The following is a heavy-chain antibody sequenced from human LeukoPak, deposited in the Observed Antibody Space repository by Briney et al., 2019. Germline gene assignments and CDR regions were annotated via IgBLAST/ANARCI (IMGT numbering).Heavy chain of an antibody. CDR1: DGSISSYY. CDR2: IYTSGST. V-gene: IGHV4-4*09. Sequence: SETLSLTCTVSDGSISSYYWSWIRQPPGKGLEWIGYIYTSGSTTYNPSLKSRVTISVDTSKNQFSLKLSSVTAADTAVYYCARHWASRLHNWFDPWGQGTLVTVSS. D-gene: IGHD3-16*01. J-gene: IGHJ5*02. CDR3: ARHWASRLHNWFDP.